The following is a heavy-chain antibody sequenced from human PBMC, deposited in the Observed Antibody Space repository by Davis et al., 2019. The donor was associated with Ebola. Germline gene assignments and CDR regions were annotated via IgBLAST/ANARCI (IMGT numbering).Heavy chain of an antibody. Sequence: PSETLSLTCTVSGGSISSSGHYWGWIRQPPGKGLEWIASIYYSGSTYYNPSLKSRVTISVDKSKNQFSLRLTSVTAADTAMYYCTSRPIRSVSGGLDSWGQGTLVIVSS. V-gene: IGHV4-39*07. CDR2: IYYSGST. CDR3: TSRPIRSVSGGLDS. CDR1: GGSISSSGHY. D-gene: IGHD3-16*01. J-gene: IGHJ4*02.